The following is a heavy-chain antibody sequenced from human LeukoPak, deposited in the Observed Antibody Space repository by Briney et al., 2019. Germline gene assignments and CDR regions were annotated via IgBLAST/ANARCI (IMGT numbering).Heavy chain of an antibody. CDR1: GGTFSSYA. J-gene: IGHJ6*02. CDR2: IIPIFGTA. Sequence: SVKVSCTASGGTFSSYAISWVRQAPGQGLEWMGGIIPIFGTANYAQKFQGRVTITADESTSTAHMELSSLRSEDTAVYYCARGPDGDPLRGGMDVWGQGTTVTVSS. V-gene: IGHV1-69*13. D-gene: IGHD4-17*01. CDR3: ARGPDGDPLRGGMDV.